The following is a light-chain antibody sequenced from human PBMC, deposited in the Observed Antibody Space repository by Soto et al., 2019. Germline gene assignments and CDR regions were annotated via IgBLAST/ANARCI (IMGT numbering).Light chain of an antibody. J-gene: IGLJ1*01. Sequence: SYELTQPPSVSVSPGQTARITCSGDALPKQYAYWYQQKPGQAPVLVIYKDSERPSGIPERFFGSSSGTTVTLTISGVQAEDEADYYCSSYAGSDNFVFGTGTKLTVL. CDR3: SSYAGSDNFV. V-gene: IGLV3-25*02. CDR1: ALPKQY. CDR2: KDS.